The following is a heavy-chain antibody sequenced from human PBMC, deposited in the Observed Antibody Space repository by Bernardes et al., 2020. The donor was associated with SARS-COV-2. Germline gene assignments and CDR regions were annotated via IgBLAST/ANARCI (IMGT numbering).Heavy chain of an antibody. V-gene: IGHV3-30*01. CDR3: ARDRGCSSTSCDTRSGWTYYYYGMDV. CDR2: ISYDGSNK. D-gene: IGHD2-2*01. CDR1: GFTFSSYA. Sequence: GGSLRLSCAASGFTFSSYAMHWVRQAPGKGLEWVAVISYDGSNKYYADSVKGRFTISRDNSKNTLYLQMNSLRAEDTAVYYCARDRGCSSTSCDTRSGWTYYYYGMDVWGQGTTVTVSS. J-gene: IGHJ6*02.